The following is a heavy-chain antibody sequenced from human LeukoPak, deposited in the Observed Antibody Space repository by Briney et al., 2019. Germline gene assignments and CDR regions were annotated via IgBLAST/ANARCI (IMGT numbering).Heavy chain of an antibody. Sequence: PSETLSLTCAVYGGSFSGDYWSWIRQPPGKGLEWIGEINHSGSTNYNPSLKSRVTISVDTSKNQFSLKLSSVTAADTAVYYCARAPTTVTTSFDIWGQGTMVTVSS. D-gene: IGHD4-17*01. CDR3: ARAPTTVTTSFDI. V-gene: IGHV4-34*01. CDR1: GGSFSGDY. CDR2: INHSGST. J-gene: IGHJ3*02.